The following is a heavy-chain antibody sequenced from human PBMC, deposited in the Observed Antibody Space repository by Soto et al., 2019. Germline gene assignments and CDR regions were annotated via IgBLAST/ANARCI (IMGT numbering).Heavy chain of an antibody. Sequence: EVQLVESGGGLVKPGGSLRLSCAASGFTFSSYSMNWVRPAPGKGLEWVSSISSSSSYIYYADSVKGRFTISRDNAKNSLYLQMNSLRAEDTAVYYCARDHDYGDNDAFDIWGQGTMVTVSS. D-gene: IGHD4-17*01. CDR3: ARDHDYGDNDAFDI. V-gene: IGHV3-21*01. CDR1: GFTFSSYS. CDR2: ISSSSSYI. J-gene: IGHJ3*02.